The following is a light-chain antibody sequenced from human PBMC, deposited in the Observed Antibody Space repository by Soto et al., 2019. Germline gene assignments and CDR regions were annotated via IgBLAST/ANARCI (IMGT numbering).Light chain of an antibody. J-gene: IGKJ1*01. CDR1: QGISSY. CDR3: QQSSSTPRT. Sequence: DIQMSQSPSSLSASVGDRVTITCRASQGISSYLNWYQQKPGKAPRLLIYAASDLQSGVPSRFSGSGSGTEFTLTITSLQVEDFATYYCQQSSSTPRTFGQGTKVDIK. V-gene: IGKV1-39*01. CDR2: AAS.